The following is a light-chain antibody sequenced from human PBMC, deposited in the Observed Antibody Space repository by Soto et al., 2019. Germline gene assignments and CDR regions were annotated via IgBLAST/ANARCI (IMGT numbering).Light chain of an antibody. Sequence: QSALTQPPSASGSPGQSVTISCTGTSSDVGGYDYVSWYQQYPGKTPKLMIFEVTKRPSGVPDRFSGSKSGNTASLTITGLQADDEADYYCQSYDSSLSDWVFGGGTKVTVL. CDR1: SSDVGGYDY. V-gene: IGLV2-8*01. CDR3: QSYDSSLSDWV. J-gene: IGLJ3*02. CDR2: EVT.